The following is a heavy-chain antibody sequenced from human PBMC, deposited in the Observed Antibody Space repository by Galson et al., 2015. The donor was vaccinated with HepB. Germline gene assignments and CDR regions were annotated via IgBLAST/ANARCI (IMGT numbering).Heavy chain of an antibody. J-gene: IGHJ6*02. CDR1: GFTFSSYA. Sequence: SLRLSCAASGFTFSSYAMHWVRQAPGKGLEWVAVISYDGSNKYYADSVKGRFTISRDNSKNTLYLQMNSLRAEDTAVYYCARRIAVAGTSSNYYYYGMDVWGQGTTVTVSS. D-gene: IGHD6-19*01. CDR3: ARRIAVAGTSSNYYYYGMDV. V-gene: IGHV3-30*04. CDR2: ISYDGSNK.